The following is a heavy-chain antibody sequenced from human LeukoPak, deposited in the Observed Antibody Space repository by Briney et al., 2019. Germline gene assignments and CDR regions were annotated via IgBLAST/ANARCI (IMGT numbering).Heavy chain of an antibody. Sequence: PGGSLRLSCAASGFTFSSYAMSWVRQAPGKGLEWIGRIKSKTDGETTEYAAPVKGRFTISRDDSKNTLYLQMNSLKTEDTAVYYCTTLRLALAYGVDVWGQGTTVTVSS. CDR2: IKSKTDGETT. CDR1: GFTFSSYA. CDR3: TTLRLALAYGVDV. D-gene: IGHD5/OR15-5a*01. J-gene: IGHJ6*02. V-gene: IGHV3-15*01.